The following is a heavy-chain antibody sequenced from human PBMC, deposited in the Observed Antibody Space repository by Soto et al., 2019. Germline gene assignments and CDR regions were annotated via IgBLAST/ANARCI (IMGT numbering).Heavy chain of an antibody. CDR1: GFTFSSYS. V-gene: IGHV3-21*01. CDR2: ISSSSSYI. Sequence: EVQLVESGGGLVKPGGSLRLSCAASGFTFSSYSMNWVRQAPGKGLEWVSSISSSSSYIYYADSVKGRFTISRDNAKNSLYLQMNSLRAEDTAVYYCARDVLISEDMITFGGVIFGDYYYGMDVWGQGTTVTVSS. D-gene: IGHD3-16*02. J-gene: IGHJ6*02. CDR3: ARDVLISEDMITFGGVIFGDYYYGMDV.